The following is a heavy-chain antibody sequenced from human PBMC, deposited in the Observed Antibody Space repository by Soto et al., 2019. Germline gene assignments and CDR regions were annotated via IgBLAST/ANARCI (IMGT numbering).Heavy chain of an antibody. V-gene: IGHV3-23*01. CDR2: ISGSGDST. D-gene: IGHD3-10*01. CDR3: AKALYGGFTY. CDR1: GFTFSVYA. Sequence: GGSLRLSCAASGFTFSVYAMSWVRQAPGKGLEWVSGISGSGDSTHYADSVKGRFTVSRDNSKSMLYLQTNSLRAEDTAIYYCAKALYGGFTYWGQGTLVTGSS. J-gene: IGHJ4*02.